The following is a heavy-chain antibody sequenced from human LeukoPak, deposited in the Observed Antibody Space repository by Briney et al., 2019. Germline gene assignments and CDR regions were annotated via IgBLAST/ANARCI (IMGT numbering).Heavy chain of an antibody. V-gene: IGHV4-34*01. J-gene: IGHJ4*02. CDR2: INHSGST. CDR3: ARTPRRISIFGVAPNYFDY. D-gene: IGHD3-3*01. CDR1: GGSFSGYY. Sequence: SETLSLTCAVYGGSFSGYYWSWIRQPPGKGLDWIGEINHSGSTNNNPSLKSRVTISVDTSKNQFSLKLSPVTAADTGVYYCARTPRRISIFGVAPNYFDYWGQGTLVTVSS.